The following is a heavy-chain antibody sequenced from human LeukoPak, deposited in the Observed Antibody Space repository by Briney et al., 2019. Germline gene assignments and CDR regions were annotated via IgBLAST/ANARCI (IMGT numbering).Heavy chain of an antibody. Sequence: ASVKVSCKASGYTSTSYYMHWVRQATGQGLEWMGWMNPNSGNTGYAQKFQGRVTMTRNTSISTAYMELSSLTSEDTAVYYCATELRWKDHWGQGTLVTVSS. CDR3: ATELRWKDH. D-gene: IGHD4-23*01. CDR2: MNPNSGNT. CDR1: GYTSTSYY. V-gene: IGHV1-8*02. J-gene: IGHJ4*02.